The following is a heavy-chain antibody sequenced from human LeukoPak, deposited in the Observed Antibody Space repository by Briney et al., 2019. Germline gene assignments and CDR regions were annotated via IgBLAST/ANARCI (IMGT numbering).Heavy chain of an antibody. Sequence: PSETLSLTCAVYVGSFSGYYWSWIRQPPGKGLEWIGEINHSGSTNYNPSLKSRVTISVDTSKNQFSLKLSSVTAADTAVYYCARVVAATLGIDYWGQGTLVTVSS. CDR3: ARVVAATLGIDY. CDR1: VGSFSGYY. CDR2: INHSGST. V-gene: IGHV4-34*01. J-gene: IGHJ4*02. D-gene: IGHD2-15*01.